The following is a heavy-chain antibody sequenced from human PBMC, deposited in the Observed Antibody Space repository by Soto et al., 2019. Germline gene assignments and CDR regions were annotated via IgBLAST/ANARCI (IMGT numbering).Heavy chain of an antibody. V-gene: IGHV3-30*18. CDR3: AKDRIEYSSSSVPLGDY. Sequence: QVQLVESGGGVVQPGRSLRLSCAASGFTFSSYGMHWVRQAPGKGLEWVAVISYDGSNKYYADSVKGRFTISRDNSKNTLYLQMNSLRAEDTAVYYCAKDRIEYSSSSVPLGDYWGQGTLVTVSS. D-gene: IGHD6-6*01. CDR1: GFTFSSYG. J-gene: IGHJ4*02. CDR2: ISYDGSNK.